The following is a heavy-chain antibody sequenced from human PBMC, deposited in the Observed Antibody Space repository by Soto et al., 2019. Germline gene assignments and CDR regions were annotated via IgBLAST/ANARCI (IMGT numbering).Heavy chain of an antibody. CDR3: ARGEEQWLVPWFDP. Sequence: QVQLVQSGAEVKKPGASVKVSCKASGYTFTSYDTNWVRQATGQGLEWMGWMNPNSGNTGYAQKFQGRVTMTRNTSISTAYMELSSLRSEDTAVYYCARGEEQWLVPWFDPWGQGTLVTVSS. J-gene: IGHJ5*02. V-gene: IGHV1-8*01. CDR2: MNPNSGNT. CDR1: GYTFTSYD. D-gene: IGHD6-19*01.